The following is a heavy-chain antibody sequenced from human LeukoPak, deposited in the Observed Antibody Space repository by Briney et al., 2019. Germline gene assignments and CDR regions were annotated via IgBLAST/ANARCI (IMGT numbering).Heavy chain of an antibody. CDR1: GGTFNSYA. V-gene: IGHV1-69*05. CDR3: ASGSLGDGYGVGDYYQYMDV. J-gene: IGHJ6*03. Sequence: SVKVSCKASGGTFNSYAISWVRQAPGQGLEWMGGIMPLFGTANYAQEFQGRVTFTTDESASTAYMEVSSLRSEDTAVYYCASGSLGDGYGVGDYYQYMDVWAKGPRSPSP. CDR2: IMPLFGTA. D-gene: IGHD5-24*01.